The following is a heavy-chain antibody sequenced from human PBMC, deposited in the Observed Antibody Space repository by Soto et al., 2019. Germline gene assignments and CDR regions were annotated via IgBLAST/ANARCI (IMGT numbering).Heavy chain of an antibody. CDR2: IYYSGRT. D-gene: IGHD5-12*01. J-gene: IGHJ4*02. Sequence: TSETLSLTCTVSGASLIRNSYYWAWIRQPPGRGLEWIGNIYYSGRTYYNPSLKSRVTISVETSKKTFSLKLSSVTAADRGVYYCASSIQSNVEIVATGHWGQGTLVTVSS. V-gene: IGHV4-39*01. CDR3: ASSIQSNVEIVATGH. CDR1: GASLIRNSYY.